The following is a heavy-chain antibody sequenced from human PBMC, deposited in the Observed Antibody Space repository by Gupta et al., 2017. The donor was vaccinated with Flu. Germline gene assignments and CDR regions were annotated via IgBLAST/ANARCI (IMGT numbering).Heavy chain of an antibody. Sequence: EVQLVESGGGLVQPGRSLRLSCTASGFTFGDYAMSWFRQAPGKGLEWVGFIRSKAYGGTTEYAASVKGRFTISRDDSKSIAYLQMNSLKTEDTAVYYCTREWGVDTASQLLWFGEFPHWGQGTLVTVSS. CDR2: IRSKAYGGTT. CDR3: TREWGVDTASQLLWFGEFPH. D-gene: IGHD3-10*01. J-gene: IGHJ4*02. V-gene: IGHV3-49*03. CDR1: GFTFGDYA.